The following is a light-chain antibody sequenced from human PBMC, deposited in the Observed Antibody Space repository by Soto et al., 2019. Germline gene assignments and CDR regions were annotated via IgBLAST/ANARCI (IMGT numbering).Light chain of an antibody. CDR3: QQRSDWPFT. V-gene: IGKV3-11*01. J-gene: IGKJ4*01. CDR2: DAS. CDR1: QSVSNY. Sequence: DIVVTQSPATLSLSPGERVTLSCRASQSVSNYLAWYQHKPGQAPRLLIYDASKRATGIPARFSGRGSGTDFTLTITSLETEDFAVSYYQQRSDWPFTFGRGTKVYIK.